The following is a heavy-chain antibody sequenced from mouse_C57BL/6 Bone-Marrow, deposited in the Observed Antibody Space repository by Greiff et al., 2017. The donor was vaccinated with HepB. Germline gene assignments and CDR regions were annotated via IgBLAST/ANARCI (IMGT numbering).Heavy chain of an antibody. D-gene: IGHD2-3*01. Sequence: QVQLKHSGAELVRPGASVTLSCKASGYTFTDYEMHWVKQTPVHGLEWIGAIDPETGGTAYNQKFKGKAILTADQSSSTAYMELRSLTSEDSAVYYCTRSDDGYYRYWFAYWGQGTLVTVSA. J-gene: IGHJ3*01. CDR3: TRSDDGYYRYWFAY. CDR2: IDPETGGT. CDR1: GYTFTDYE. V-gene: IGHV1-15*01.